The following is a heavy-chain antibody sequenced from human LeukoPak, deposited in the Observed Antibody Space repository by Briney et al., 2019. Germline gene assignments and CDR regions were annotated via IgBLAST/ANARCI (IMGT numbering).Heavy chain of an antibody. D-gene: IGHD4-17*01. J-gene: IGHJ4*02. V-gene: IGHV3-30*02. CDR2: IRRDGDVI. CDR3: ARRPLEYGVPFSHTFDY. CDR1: GFTFSSFG. Sequence: GGSLRLSCEASGFTFSSFGMHWVRQAPGKGLEWVAFIRRDGDVIYYADSVKGRFTISRDNSRNMVYLQMNSLRAEDTAVYYCARRPLEYGVPFSHTFDYWGQGTLVTVSS.